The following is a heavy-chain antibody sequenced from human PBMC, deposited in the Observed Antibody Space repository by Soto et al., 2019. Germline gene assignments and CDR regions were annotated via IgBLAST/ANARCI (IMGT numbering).Heavy chain of an antibody. CDR2: IKGDGTNT. Sequence: EVQLVESGGGLVQFGGSLSLSCAASGFTFSSYWMHWVRQVPGKGLVWVSRIKGDGTNTGYADSVKGRFTISRDNVKNTLDLQMNSLRAEDTAVYYCARGLSGYYGFDYWGQGTLVTVSS. CDR1: GFTFSSYW. D-gene: IGHD5-12*01. CDR3: ARGLSGYYGFDY. J-gene: IGHJ4*02. V-gene: IGHV3-74*01.